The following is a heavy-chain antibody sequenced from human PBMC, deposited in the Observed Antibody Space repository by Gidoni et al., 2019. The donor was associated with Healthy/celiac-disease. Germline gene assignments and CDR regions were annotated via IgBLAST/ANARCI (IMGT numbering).Heavy chain of an antibody. CDR2: ISYDGINK. V-gene: IGHV3-30*18. CDR1: GCTFSSYG. J-gene: IGHJ4*02. D-gene: IGHD1-26*01. CDR3: AKDGSSGSYYFDY. Sequence: VQLVESGGGVVQRGRSMRLSCAASGCTFSSYGMHWVRQAPGKGLEWVAGISYDGINKYYADSVKRRFTISRDNSKNTLYLQMNSLRAEDTAGYYCAKDGSSGSYYFDYWGQGTLVTVSS.